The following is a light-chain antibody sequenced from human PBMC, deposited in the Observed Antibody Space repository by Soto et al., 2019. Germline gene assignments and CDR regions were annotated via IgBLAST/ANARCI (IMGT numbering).Light chain of an antibody. CDR1: QSVRSN. J-gene: IGKJ4*02. Sequence: EILMTQSPATLSVSPGERATLSCRASQSVRSNLAWYQQKPGQAPRLLIFGASTRATGIPARFSGSGSEAEFTLTISSLQSEDFAVYYCQQYSVWPLTFGGGTKVDIK. CDR3: QQYSVWPLT. CDR2: GAS. V-gene: IGKV3D-15*01.